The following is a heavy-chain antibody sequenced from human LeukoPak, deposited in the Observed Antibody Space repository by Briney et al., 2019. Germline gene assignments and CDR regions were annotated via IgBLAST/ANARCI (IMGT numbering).Heavy chain of an antibody. CDR2: INPSGGST. V-gene: IGHV1-46*01. CDR3: ARDGEVASSYGYYYYYMDV. CDR1: GYTFTTYY. J-gene: IGHJ6*03. Sequence: ASVKVSCKASGYTFTTYYMHWVRQAPGQGLEWMGIINPSGGSTSYAQKFQGRVTMTRDTSTSTVYMELSNLRSEDTAVYYCARDGEVASSYGYYYYYMDVWGKGTTVTVSS. D-gene: IGHD5-18*01.